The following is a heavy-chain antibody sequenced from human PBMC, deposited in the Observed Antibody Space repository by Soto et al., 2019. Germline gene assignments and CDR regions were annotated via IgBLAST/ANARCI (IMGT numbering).Heavy chain of an antibody. V-gene: IGHV1-18*04. J-gene: IGHJ6*02. CDR1: GYSFTTHG. Sequence: GPPVKVSCKASGYSFTTHGISWVRRAPGHGLEWMGWISAYNGDTHYVQRFQGRLTMTTDTSTSTAYMELRSLTSDDTAVYYCARDPPFSGILRGTPLMDVWGQGTTVTVSS. D-gene: IGHD4-17*01. CDR3: ARDPPFSGILRGTPLMDV. CDR2: ISAYNGDT.